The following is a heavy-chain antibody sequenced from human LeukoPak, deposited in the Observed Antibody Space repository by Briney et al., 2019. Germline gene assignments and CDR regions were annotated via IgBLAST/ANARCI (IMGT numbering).Heavy chain of an antibody. CDR1: GFTFSSYA. V-gene: IGHV3-30*04. CDR2: ISYDGSNK. D-gene: IGHD3-10*01. CDR3: ARDTFPGRGYFDY. Sequence: PGGSLRLSCAASGFTFSSYAMHWVRQAPGKGLEWVAVISYDGSNKYYADSVKGRFTISRDNSKNTLYLQMNSLRAEDTAVYYCARDTFPGRGYFDYWGQGTLVTVSS. J-gene: IGHJ4*02.